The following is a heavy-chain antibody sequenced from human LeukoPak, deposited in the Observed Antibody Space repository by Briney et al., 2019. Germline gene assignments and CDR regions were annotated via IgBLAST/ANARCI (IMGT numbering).Heavy chain of an antibody. CDR1: GGSISSYY. J-gene: IGHJ6*02. CDR2: IYYSGST. D-gene: IGHD3-9*01. CDR3: ARDSPERGGYFDWLPDYGMDV. V-gene: IGHV4-59*01. Sequence: PSETLSLTCTVSGGSISSYYWSWIRQPPGKGLEWVGYIYYSGSTNYNPSLKSRVTISVDTSKNQFSLKLSSVTAADTAVYYCARDSPERGGYFDWLPDYGMDVWGQGTTVTVSS.